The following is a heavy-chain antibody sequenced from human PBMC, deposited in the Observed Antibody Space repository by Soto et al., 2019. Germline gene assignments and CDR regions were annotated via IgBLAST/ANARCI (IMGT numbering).Heavy chain of an antibody. V-gene: IGHV4-4*07. CDR2: IYASGRT. CDR1: GVSITPYF. D-gene: IGHD3-9*01. J-gene: IGHJ2*01. Sequence: QVQLQESGPGLVKPSETLSLTCTVSGVSITPYFWSWIRQPAGKAPEWVGHIYASGRTTYNPSLKSLVTMSVSQTQVSLRLTSVTAADTAVYYCARHFDVDPSLDQYYFDLWGRGALVTVSS. CDR3: ARHFDVDPSLDQYYFDL.